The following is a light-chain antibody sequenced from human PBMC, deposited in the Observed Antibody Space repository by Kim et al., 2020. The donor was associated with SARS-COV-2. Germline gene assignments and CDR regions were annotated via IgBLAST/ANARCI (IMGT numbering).Light chain of an antibody. Sequence: GRSVTISCTGTSSNVGGYKYVSWYQQHPGKAPKLIIYEVSKRPSGVPHRFSGSKSGNTASLTVSGLQAEDEADYYCGSYGGSNNLVFGGGTKVTVL. CDR1: SSNVGGYKY. CDR2: EVS. J-gene: IGLJ3*02. CDR3: GSYGGSNNLV. V-gene: IGLV2-8*01.